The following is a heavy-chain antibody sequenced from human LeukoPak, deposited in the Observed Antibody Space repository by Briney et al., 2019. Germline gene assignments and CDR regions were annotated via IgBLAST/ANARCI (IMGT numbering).Heavy chain of an antibody. Sequence: SETLSLTCTVSGGSISSGSYYWSWIRQPPGKGLEWIGEINHSGSTNYNPSLKSRVTISVDTSKNQFSLKLSSVTAADTAVYYCARGPPVYAISHYYYYYMDVWGKGTTVTVSS. CDR3: ARGPPVYAISHYYYYYMDV. V-gene: IGHV4-39*07. J-gene: IGHJ6*03. CDR1: GGSISSGSYY. D-gene: IGHD2-8*01. CDR2: INHSGST.